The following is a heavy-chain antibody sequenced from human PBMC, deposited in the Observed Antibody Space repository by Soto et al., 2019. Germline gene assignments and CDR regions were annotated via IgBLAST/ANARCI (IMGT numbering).Heavy chain of an antibody. Sequence: QVQLQESGPRLVKPSETLSLTCTVSGGSISSYYWSWIRQPPGKELEWIGYIYDRGYIRYNPSLKSRGTISVDTSNNHFSLRLTSVTAADTAVYYCARGFNRASDAFDIWGQGTMVTVSS. J-gene: IGHJ3*02. V-gene: IGHV4-59*01. CDR3: ARGFNRASDAFDI. CDR1: GGSISSYY. CDR2: IYDRGYI.